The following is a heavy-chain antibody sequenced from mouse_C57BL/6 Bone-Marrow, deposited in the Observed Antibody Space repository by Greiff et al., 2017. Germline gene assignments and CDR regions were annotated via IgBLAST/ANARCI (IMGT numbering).Heavy chain of an antibody. D-gene: IGHD2-4*01. J-gene: IGHJ2*01. CDR1: GFTFSSYA. V-gene: IGHV5-4*01. CDR3: ARDVYDYDY. CDR2: ISDGGSYT. Sequence: DVKLVESGGGLVKPGGSLKLSCAASGFTFSSYAMSWVRQTPEKGLEWVATISDGGSYTYYPDNVKGRFTISRDNAKNNLYLQMSHLKSEDTAMYFCARDVYDYDYWGRGTTLTVSS.